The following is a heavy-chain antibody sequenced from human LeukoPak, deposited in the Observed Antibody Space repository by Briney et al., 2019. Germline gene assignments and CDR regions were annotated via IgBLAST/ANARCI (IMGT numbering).Heavy chain of an antibody. D-gene: IGHD3-16*01. CDR3: GRDLGGRWSY. Sequence: GGSLRLSCAVSGFTFRTYWMHWVRQVPGEGLVWVSRINEDGSITSYADSVTGRFTISRDNAQNTLYLQMNSLSAEDTAVYYCGRDLGGRWSYWGQGALVTVSS. V-gene: IGHV3-74*01. CDR1: GFTFRTYW. J-gene: IGHJ4*02. CDR2: INEDGSIT.